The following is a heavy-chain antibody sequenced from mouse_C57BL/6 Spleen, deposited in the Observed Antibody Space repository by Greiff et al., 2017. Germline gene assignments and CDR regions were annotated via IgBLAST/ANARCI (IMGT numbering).Heavy chain of an antibody. CDR3: AREGGY. V-gene: IGHV3-6*01. J-gene: IGHJ2*01. CDR1: GYSITSGYY. Sequence: EVQLQESGPGLVKPSQSLSLTCSVTGYSITSGYYWNWIRQFPGNKLEWMGYISYDGSNNYNPSLKNRISITRDTSTNQFFLKLNSVTTEDTATYDCAREGGYWGQGTTRSVAS. CDR2: ISYDGSN.